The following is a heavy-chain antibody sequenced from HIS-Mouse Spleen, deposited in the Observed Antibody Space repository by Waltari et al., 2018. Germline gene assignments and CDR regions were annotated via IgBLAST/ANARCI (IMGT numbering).Heavy chain of an antibody. J-gene: IGHJ3*02. CDR3: ARVNGIAVAGTDAFDI. Sequence: QVQLVESGGGVAQPGRSLSLPCAAPGFTFRRYPMHWVRQAPGKGLEWVAVIAYDGSNKYYVDSVKGRFTISRDNSKNTLYLQMNSLRAEDTAVYYCARVNGIAVAGTDAFDIWGQGTMVTVSS. V-gene: IGHV3-30-3*01. CDR2: IAYDGSNK. CDR1: GFTFRRYP. D-gene: IGHD6-19*01.